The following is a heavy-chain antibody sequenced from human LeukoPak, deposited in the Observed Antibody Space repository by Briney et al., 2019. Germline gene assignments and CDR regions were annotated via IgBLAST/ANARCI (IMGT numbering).Heavy chain of an antibody. CDR1: GVSITSYY. J-gene: IGHJ5*02. D-gene: IGHD6-13*01. CDR3: ARVPPYSSSWYWFDP. Sequence: SETLSLTCTVSGVSITSYYWSWIRQPPGKGLEWVGYIYYSGSTNYNPFLKSRVTISVDTSKNQFSLNLSSVTAADTAVYYCARVPPYSSSWYWFDPWGQGTLVTVSS. V-gene: IGHV4-59*01. CDR2: IYYSGST.